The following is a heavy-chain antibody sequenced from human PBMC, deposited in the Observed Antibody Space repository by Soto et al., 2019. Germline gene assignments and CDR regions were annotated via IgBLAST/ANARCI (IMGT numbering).Heavy chain of an antibody. CDR2: ITNHGHIK. J-gene: IGHJ3*02. CDR1: GFTFSNYD. V-gene: IGHV3-64*04. CDR3: AKISFGDGAFDI. Sequence: PGGSLRLSCSASGFTFSNYDMVWVRQAPGKGLECVSAITNHGHIKYYADSVKGRFTISRDNSKNTLYLQMNSLRAEDTAVYYCAKISFGDGAFDIWGQGTMVTVSS. D-gene: IGHD3-10*01.